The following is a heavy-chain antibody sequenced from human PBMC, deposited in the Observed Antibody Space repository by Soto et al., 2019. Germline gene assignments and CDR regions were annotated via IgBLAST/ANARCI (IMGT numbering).Heavy chain of an antibody. D-gene: IGHD3-10*01. CDR3: ADSWLPTSY. J-gene: IGHJ4*02. Sequence: GSLRLSCAASGXSFSHYCMHWVRQAPGKGLVWVSRISPDGRTTTYADSVKGRFTISRDNAKSTLYLQMNSLTVEDGAVYYCADSWLPTSYWGPGTLGTVSS. CDR1: GXSFSHYC. V-gene: IGHV3-74*01. CDR2: ISPDGRTT.